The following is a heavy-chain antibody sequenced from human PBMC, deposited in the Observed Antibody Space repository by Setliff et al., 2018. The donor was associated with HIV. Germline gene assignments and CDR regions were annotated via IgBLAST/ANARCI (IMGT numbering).Heavy chain of an antibody. J-gene: IGHJ5*02. Sequence: LSLTCAVYGGSFSGYFWSWIRQSPRKRLEWIGELNDSGSTNYNPSLKSRVTISIDTSKNQFSLRLSSVTAADTAVYYCARGTKLVWGRWFDPWGQGTLVTVSS. CDR2: LNDSGST. CDR1: GGSFSGYF. V-gene: IGHV4-34*01. CDR3: ARGTKLVWGRWFDP. D-gene: IGHD6-6*01.